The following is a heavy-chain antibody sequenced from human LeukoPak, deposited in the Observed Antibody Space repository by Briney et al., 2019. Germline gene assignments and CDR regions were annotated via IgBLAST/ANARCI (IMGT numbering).Heavy chain of an antibody. V-gene: IGHV4-34*01. D-gene: IGHD3-10*01. J-gene: IGHJ4*02. CDR2: INHSGST. Sequence: SDTLSLTCAVYGGSFSGYYWSWIRQPPGKGLEGIGEINHSGSTNYNPSLKSRVTISVDTSKTQFSLTLSSVTAADTAVYYCARVRTMVRGGFDYWGQGTLVTVSS. CDR1: GGSFSGYY. CDR3: ARVRTMVRGGFDY.